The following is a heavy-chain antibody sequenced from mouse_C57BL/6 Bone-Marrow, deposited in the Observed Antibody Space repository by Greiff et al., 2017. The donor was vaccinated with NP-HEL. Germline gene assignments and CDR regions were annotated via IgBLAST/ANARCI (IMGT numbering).Heavy chain of an antibody. V-gene: IGHV1-69*01. CDR2: IDPSDSYT. CDR1: GYTFTSYW. J-gene: IGHJ3*01. D-gene: IGHD1-1*02. CDR3: ARSYGFGRPFAY. Sequence: QVQLQQPGAELVMPGASVKLSCKASGYTFTSYWMHWVKQRPGQGLEWIGEIDPSDSYTNYNQKFKGKSTLTVDKSSSTAYMQLSSLTSEDSAVYYCARSYGFGRPFAYWGQGTLVTVSA.